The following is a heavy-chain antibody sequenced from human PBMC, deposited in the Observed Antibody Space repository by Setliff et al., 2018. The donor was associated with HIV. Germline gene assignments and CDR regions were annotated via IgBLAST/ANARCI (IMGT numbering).Heavy chain of an antibody. CDR2: VFYTGFA. D-gene: IGHD3-10*01. CDR1: GDSIRGYY. Sequence: KPSETLSLTCTVSGDSIRGYYWSWIRQPPGKGLEWMGYVFYTGFAAYNPSLKRRLTISVDTSKSQFSLRLTSVTAADTAVYYCASLDGSESPYIYYYYMDVWGKGTAVTVSS. CDR3: ASLDGSESPYIYYYYMDV. V-gene: IGHV4-59*08. J-gene: IGHJ6*03.